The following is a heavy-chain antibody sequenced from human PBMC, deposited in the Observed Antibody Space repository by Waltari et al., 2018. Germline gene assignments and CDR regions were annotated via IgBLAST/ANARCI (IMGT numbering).Heavy chain of an antibody. D-gene: IGHD6-19*01. Sequence: EVQLLQSGAELKEPGTTVRISCKVSGYTFSDYYIHWVQQAPGKGLRWMGLVDPEDGKTIDADNFQGRVTISADTSTDRAFMELSSLRAEDTAVFYCATALGDSSSASRPFDFWGQGTMITVSS. V-gene: IGHV1-69-2*01. CDR3: ATALGDSSSASRPFDF. J-gene: IGHJ3*01. CDR1: GYTFSDYY. CDR2: VDPEDGKT.